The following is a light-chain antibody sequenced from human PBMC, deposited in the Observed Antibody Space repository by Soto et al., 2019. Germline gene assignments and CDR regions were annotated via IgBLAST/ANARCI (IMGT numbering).Light chain of an antibody. Sequence: EIVMTQSPATLSVSPGERPTLSCRASQSVSSNLAWYQQKPGQAPRLLIYGASTRATGIPARFSGSGSGTEFTLTISSLQSEDFAVYYCQQYHNWPITFGQGTRLEIK. CDR2: GAS. CDR3: QQYHNWPIT. V-gene: IGKV3-15*01. J-gene: IGKJ5*01. CDR1: QSVSSN.